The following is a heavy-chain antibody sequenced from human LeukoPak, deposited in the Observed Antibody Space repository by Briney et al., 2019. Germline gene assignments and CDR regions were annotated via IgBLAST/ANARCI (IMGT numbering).Heavy chain of an antibody. Sequence: PGGSLRPSCAASGFTFSSYAMSWVRQAPGKGLEWVSAISGSGGSTYYADSVKGRFTISRDNSKNTLYLQMNSLRAEDTAVYYCAREYSSSSYYGMDVWGQGTTVTVSS. CDR3: AREYSSSSYYGMDV. CDR1: GFTFSSYA. D-gene: IGHD6-6*01. CDR2: ISGSGGST. J-gene: IGHJ6*02. V-gene: IGHV3-23*01.